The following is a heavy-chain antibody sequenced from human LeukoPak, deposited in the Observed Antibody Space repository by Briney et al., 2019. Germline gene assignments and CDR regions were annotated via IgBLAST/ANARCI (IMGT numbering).Heavy chain of an antibody. CDR3: ARLQGRSYVDYYGMDV. V-gene: IGHV4-31*03. CDR1: GGSISSGGYY. J-gene: IGHJ6*04. D-gene: IGHD3-16*01. CDR2: IYYSGST. Sequence: SQTLSLTCTVSGGSISSGGYYWSWIRQHPGKGLEWIGYIYYSGSTYYNPSLKSRVTISVDTSKNQFSLKLSSVTAADTAVYSCARLQGRSYVDYYGMDVGGKGTTVTVSS.